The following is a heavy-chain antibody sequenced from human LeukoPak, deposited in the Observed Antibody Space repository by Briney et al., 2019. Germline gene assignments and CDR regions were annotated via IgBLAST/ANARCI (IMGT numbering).Heavy chain of an antibody. J-gene: IGHJ5*02. V-gene: IGHV4-38-2*02. CDR3: ARALYYYDSSGYLCWFGP. CDR2: IYHSGST. D-gene: IGHD3-22*01. Sequence: SETLSLTCTVSGYSISSGYYWGWIRQPPGKGLEWIGSIYHSGSTYYNPSLKSRVTISVDTSKNQFSLKLSSVTAADTAVYYCARALYYYDSSGYLCWFGPWGQGTLVTVSS. CDR1: GYSISSGYY.